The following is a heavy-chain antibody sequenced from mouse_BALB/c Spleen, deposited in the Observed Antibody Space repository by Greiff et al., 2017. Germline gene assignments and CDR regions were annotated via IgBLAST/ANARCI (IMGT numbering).Heavy chain of an antibody. CDR3: ARSTIDYYGSSYRYFDV. J-gene: IGHJ1*01. Sequence: QVQLQQSGAELVKPGASVKLSCKASGYTFTSYWMHWVKQRPGQGLEWIGEIDPSDSYTNYNQKFKGKATLTVDKSSSTAYMQLSSLTSEDSAVYYCARSTIDYYGSSYRYFDVWGAGTTVTVSS. V-gene: IGHV1-69*02. CDR2: IDPSDSYT. CDR1: GYTFTSYW. D-gene: IGHD1-1*01.